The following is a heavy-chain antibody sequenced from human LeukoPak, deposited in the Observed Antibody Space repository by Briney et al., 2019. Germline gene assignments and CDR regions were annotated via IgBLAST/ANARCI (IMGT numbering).Heavy chain of an antibody. V-gene: IGHV1-18*01. CDR1: GYSENFYG. D-gene: IGHD3-10*01. CDR3: ARGVTMVRGVIITYVDY. J-gene: IGHJ4*02. CDR2: ISAQHGQT. Sequence: GASVKVSCKTSGYSENFYGITWVRQVAGQGLEWMGWISAQHGQTEYAPNSQDRVTMTTDTYTNTAYMELRSLRSDDTAVYYCARGVTMVRGVIITYVDYWGQGTLVTVSS.